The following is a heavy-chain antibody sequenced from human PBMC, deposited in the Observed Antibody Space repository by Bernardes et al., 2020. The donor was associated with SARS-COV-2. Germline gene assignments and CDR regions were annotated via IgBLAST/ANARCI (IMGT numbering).Heavy chain of an antibody. CDR1: GGSISSGGYY. D-gene: IGHD3-3*01. Sequence: SETLSLTCTVSGGSISSGGYYWSWIRQHPGKGLEWIGYIYYSGSTYYNPSLQSRVTISVDTSKNQFSLKLSSVTAADTAVYYCARALRLTIFGVVSNFYYWGQGTLVTVSS. CDR2: IYYSGST. V-gene: IGHV4-31*03. J-gene: IGHJ4*02. CDR3: ARALRLTIFGVVSNFYY.